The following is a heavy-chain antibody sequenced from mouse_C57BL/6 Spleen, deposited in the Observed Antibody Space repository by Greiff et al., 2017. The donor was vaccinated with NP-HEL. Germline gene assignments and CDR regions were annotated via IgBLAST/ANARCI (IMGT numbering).Heavy chain of an antibody. Sequence: VQLQQSGAELVRPGASVKLSCTASGFNIKDDYMHWVKQRPEQGLEWIGWIDPENGDTEYASKFQGKATITADTSSNTAYLQLSSLTSEDTAVYYCTTDDGYLGCAYWGQGTLVTVSA. V-gene: IGHV14-4*01. J-gene: IGHJ3*01. CDR2: IDPENGDT. CDR3: TTDDGYLGCAY. D-gene: IGHD2-3*01. CDR1: GFNIKDDY.